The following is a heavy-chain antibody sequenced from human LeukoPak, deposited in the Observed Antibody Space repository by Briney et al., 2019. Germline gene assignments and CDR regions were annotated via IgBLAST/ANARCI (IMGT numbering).Heavy chain of an antibody. CDR1: GFTFGDYA. Sequence: GGSLRLSCAASGFTFGDYAMHWVRQAPGKGLEWVSLISGDGGSTYYADSVKGRFTISRDNSKNTLYLQMNSLRGEDTAVYYCVKVLVTYTVDVWGQGTTVTVSS. V-gene: IGHV3-43*02. CDR2: ISGDGGST. J-gene: IGHJ6*02. CDR3: VKVLVTYTVDV. D-gene: IGHD1-1*01.